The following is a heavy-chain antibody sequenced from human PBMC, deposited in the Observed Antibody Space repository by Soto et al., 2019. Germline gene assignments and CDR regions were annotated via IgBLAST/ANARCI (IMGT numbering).Heavy chain of an antibody. CDR2: ISWNSGII. CDR3: AKDSTSILFYYDSSGYAFDI. D-gene: IGHD3-22*01. J-gene: IGHJ3*02. Sequence: SLKISCAASGFTFDDYAMHCVRQAPGKGLEWVSGISWNSGIIGYADSVKGRFTISRDNAKNSLYLQMNSLRAEDTALYYCAKDSTSILFYYDSSGYAFDIWGQGTMVNVSS. CDR1: GFTFDDYA. V-gene: IGHV3-9*01.